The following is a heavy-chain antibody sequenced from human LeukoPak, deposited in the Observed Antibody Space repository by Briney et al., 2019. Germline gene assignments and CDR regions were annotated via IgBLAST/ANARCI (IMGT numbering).Heavy chain of an antibody. Sequence: PGGSLRLSCAASGFTVSTNYVSWVRQAPGKGLEWVSVIYRSGSTYYADSVKGRFTISRDNSKNTLYLQVNRLRAEDTAVYYCARDSGHDAFDIWGQGTMVTVSS. CDR1: GFTVSTNY. J-gene: IGHJ3*02. V-gene: IGHV3-53*01. CDR2: IYRSGST. CDR3: ARDSGHDAFDI.